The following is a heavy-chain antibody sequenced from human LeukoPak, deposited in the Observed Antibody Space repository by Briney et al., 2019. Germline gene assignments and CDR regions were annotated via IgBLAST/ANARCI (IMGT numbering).Heavy chain of an antibody. J-gene: IGHJ6*02. CDR2: ISAYNGNL. CDR1: GYTFTSYG. D-gene: IGHD2-2*01. V-gene: IGHV1-18*01. CDR3: ARDGDIVVVPAAIDHYYYGMDV. Sequence: ASVKVSCKASGYTFTSYGITWVRQAPGQGLEWMGWISAYNGNLNYAQKLRGRVTMTTDASTSTAYMELRSLRSDDTAVYYCARDGDIVVVPAAIDHYYYGMDVWGQGTTVTVSS.